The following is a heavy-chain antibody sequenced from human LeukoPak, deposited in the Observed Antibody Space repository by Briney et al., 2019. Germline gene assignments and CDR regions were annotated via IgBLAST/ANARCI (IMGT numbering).Heavy chain of an antibody. J-gene: IGHJ3*02. V-gene: IGHV3-21*01. CDR2: INVITGYI. CDR3: ARDRSGSSSVDDAFDI. CDR1: GFTFSSYA. Sequence: GGSLRLSCAASGFTFSSYAMNWVRQAPGKGLEWVAYINVITGYIYYADSLKGRFTISRDNAKKSLFLEMNSLRVEDTAVYYCARDRSGSSSVDDAFDIWGQGIMVTVSS. D-gene: IGHD1-26*01.